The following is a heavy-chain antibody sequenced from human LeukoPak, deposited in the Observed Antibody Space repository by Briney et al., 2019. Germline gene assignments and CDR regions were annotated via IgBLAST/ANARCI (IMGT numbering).Heavy chain of an antibody. J-gene: IGHJ4*02. Sequence: GGSLRLSCAASGFTFSSYWMNWARQAPGKGLEWVSAISGSGGSTYYADSVKGRFTISRDNSKNTLYLQMNSLRAEDTAVYYCAKVLYYRYFDYWGQGTLVTVSS. CDR2: ISGSGGST. CDR3: AKVLYYRYFDY. D-gene: IGHD1-14*01. CDR1: GFTFSSYW. V-gene: IGHV3-23*01.